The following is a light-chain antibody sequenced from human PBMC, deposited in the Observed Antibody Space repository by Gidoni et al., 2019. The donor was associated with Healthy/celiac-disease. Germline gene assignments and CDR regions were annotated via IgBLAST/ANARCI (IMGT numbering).Light chain of an antibody. V-gene: IGKV1-13*02. CDR2: DAS. CDR1: QGISSA. Sequence: AIQLTQSPSSLSASVGDRVTITCRASQGISSALAWYQQKPGKAPKLLIYDASSLESGVPSRFSGSGSGTDFTLTISSRQPEDFATYYCQQFTLFGGGTKVEIK. CDR3: QQFTL. J-gene: IGKJ4*01.